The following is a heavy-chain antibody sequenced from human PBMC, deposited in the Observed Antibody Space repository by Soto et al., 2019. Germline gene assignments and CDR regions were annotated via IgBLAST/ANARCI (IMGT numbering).Heavy chain of an antibody. Sequence: QVQLKESGPGLVKPSQTLSLTCSVSGGSIGSGDYYWSWVRQSPGKGLEWFGYIYYTGNTYYNPSPGSRVTFSVDTSQNQLSLRLSDVTVADTAVYYCARDSRRRADSGTRPLYYFDYWGQGTLVTVSS. D-gene: IGHD1-26*01. J-gene: IGHJ4*02. CDR2: IYYTGNT. CDR1: GGSIGSGDYY. CDR3: ARDSRRRADSGTRPLYYFDY. V-gene: IGHV4-30-4*01.